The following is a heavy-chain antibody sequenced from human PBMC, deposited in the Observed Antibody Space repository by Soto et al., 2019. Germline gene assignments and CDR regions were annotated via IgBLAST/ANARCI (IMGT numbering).Heavy chain of an antibody. V-gene: IGHV1-69*08. CDR3: ARESYYYDSSGYYWDY. Sequence: QVQLVQSGAEVKKPGSSVKVSCKASGGTFSSYTISWVRQAPGQGLEWLGRIIPILGIANYAQKFQGRVTITADKSTSPAYMELSSLRSEDTAVYYCARESYYYDSSGYYWDYWGQGTLVTVSS. CDR2: IIPILGIA. CDR1: GGTFSSYT. J-gene: IGHJ4*02. D-gene: IGHD3-22*01.